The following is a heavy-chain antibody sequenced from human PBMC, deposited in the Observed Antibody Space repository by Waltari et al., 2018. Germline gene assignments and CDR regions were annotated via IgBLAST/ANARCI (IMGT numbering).Heavy chain of an antibody. J-gene: IGHJ4*02. CDR1: GGSIGSNNYY. D-gene: IGHD6-19*01. CDR3: ASRPEFTSGSAIDF. V-gene: IGHV4-39*02. Sequence: QLQLQESGPGLVKPSETLSLTCTVSGGSIGSNNYYWVWVRQPPGKGLQWIGTMYYTWSTYYNPSLKSRVTISVDTSKNRFSLKLTSVTAADTAVYFCASRPEFTSGSAIDFWGQGTLVTVSS. CDR2: MYYTWST.